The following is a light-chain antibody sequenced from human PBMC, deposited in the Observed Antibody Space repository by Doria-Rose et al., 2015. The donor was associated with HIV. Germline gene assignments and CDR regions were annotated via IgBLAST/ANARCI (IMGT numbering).Light chain of an antibody. CDR3: QQSYSTPLT. V-gene: IGKV1-39*01. CDR2: AAS. Sequence: DIRLTQSPSSLSASVGDRVTITCRASQSTGSFLNWYQQKPGKAPKLLIYAASSLQNGVPSSFSGSGSGTDFTLTISSLQPEDFATYFCQQSYSTPLTFGGGTKVEIK. J-gene: IGKJ4*01. CDR1: QSTGSF.